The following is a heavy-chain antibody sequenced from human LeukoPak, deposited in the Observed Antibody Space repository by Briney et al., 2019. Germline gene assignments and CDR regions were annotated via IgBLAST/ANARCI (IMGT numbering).Heavy chain of an antibody. J-gene: IGHJ4*02. D-gene: IGHD3-22*01. CDR2: IYYSGST. V-gene: IGHV4-39*07. Sequence: SETLSLTCTVSGGSISSSSYYWGWIRQPPGKGLEWIGSIYYSGSTYYNPSLKSRVTISVDTSKNQFSLKLSSVTAADTAVYYCARDAAPYYYDSSGYDYWGQGTLVTVSS. CDR1: GGSISSSSYY. CDR3: ARDAAPYYYDSSGYDY.